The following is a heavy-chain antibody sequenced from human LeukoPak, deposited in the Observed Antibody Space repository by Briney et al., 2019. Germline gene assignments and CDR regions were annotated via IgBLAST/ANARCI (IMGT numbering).Heavy chain of an antibody. CDR2: ISGSGGST. J-gene: IGHJ4*02. CDR1: GFTFSSYA. D-gene: IGHD3-22*01. V-gene: IGHV3-23*01. Sequence: GGSLRLSCAASGFTFSSYAMSWVRQAPGKGLEWVGAISGSGGSTYYADSVKGWFTISRDNSKNTLYLEMNRLRAEDTAVYYCAKVKNYYDSSGYEDSWGQGTLVTVSS. CDR3: AKVKNYYDSSGYEDS.